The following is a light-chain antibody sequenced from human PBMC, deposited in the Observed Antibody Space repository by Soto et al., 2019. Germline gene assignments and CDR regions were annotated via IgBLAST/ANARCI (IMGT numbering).Light chain of an antibody. CDR2: EDT. Sequence: QSVLTQPASVSGSPRQSVTISCTGTSNDVGNYNLVSWYQHHPGKAPKLMIYEDTERPSGVSNRFSVSKSGNTASLTISGLHAEDEADYYCCSYAGSSTYVFGSGTKVTVL. CDR1: SNDVGNYNL. CDR3: CSYAGSSTYV. J-gene: IGLJ1*01. V-gene: IGLV2-23*01.